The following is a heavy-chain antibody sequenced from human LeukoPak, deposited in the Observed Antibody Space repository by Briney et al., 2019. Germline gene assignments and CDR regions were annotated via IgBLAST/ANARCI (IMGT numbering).Heavy chain of an antibody. J-gene: IGHJ3*02. CDR3: ARVGHSRGWSDAFDI. CDR2: IYTSGST. D-gene: IGHD6-19*01. Sequence: AETLSLTCTVSGGSISSYYWSWIRQPAGKGLEWIGRIYTSGSTNYNPSLKSRVTMSVDTSKNRFSLKLSSVTAADTAVYYCARVGHSRGWSDAFDIWGQGTMVTVSS. CDR1: GGSISSYY. V-gene: IGHV4-4*07.